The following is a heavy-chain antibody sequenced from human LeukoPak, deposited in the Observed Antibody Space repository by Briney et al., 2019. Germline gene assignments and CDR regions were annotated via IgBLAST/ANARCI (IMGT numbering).Heavy chain of an antibody. CDR1: GASISSGLYY. J-gene: IGHJ4*02. V-gene: IGHV4-61*02. D-gene: IGHD4-11*01. Sequence: SETLSLTCTVSGASISSGLYYWNWIRQSAGKGLEWIGRIQTSPSRSANYNLSLKSRVTISVDTSKNQFSLKLTSVTAADTAVYYCATSNWLRDSNFDSWGQGTLVTVSS. CDR3: ATSNWLRDSNFDS. CDR2: IQTSPSRSA.